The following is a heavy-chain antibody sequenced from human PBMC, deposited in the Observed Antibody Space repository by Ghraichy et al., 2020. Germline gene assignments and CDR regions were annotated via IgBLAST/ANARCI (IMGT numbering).Heavy chain of an antibody. CDR3: ARGSVFGTSSFWVGYDYNAMEV. CDR1: GASISSTSYY. CDR2: IYYSGST. D-gene: IGHD3-3*01. Sequence: SETPSLTCTVSGASISSTSYYWVWIRQPPGQGLEFIGNIYYSGSTSYNPSLKSRVTISIDTSKNQFSLRLSSVTAADAAVYYCARGSVFGTSSFWVGYDYNAMEVWGQGTTVTVSS. J-gene: IGHJ6*02. V-gene: IGHV4-39*07.